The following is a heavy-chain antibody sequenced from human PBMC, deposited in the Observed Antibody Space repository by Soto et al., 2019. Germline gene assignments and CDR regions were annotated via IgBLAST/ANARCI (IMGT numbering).Heavy chain of an antibody. Sequence: VQLVESGGGVVQPGRSLRLSCAASGFTFSSYAMHWVRQAPGKGLEWVSAISGSGGSTYYADSVKGRFTISRDNSKNTLYLQMNSLRAEDTAVYYCAKVTLEWELLPGGYWGQGTLVTVSS. V-gene: IGHV3-23*04. CDR2: ISGSGGST. D-gene: IGHD1-26*01. CDR3: AKVTLEWELLPGGY. J-gene: IGHJ4*02. CDR1: GFTFSSYA.